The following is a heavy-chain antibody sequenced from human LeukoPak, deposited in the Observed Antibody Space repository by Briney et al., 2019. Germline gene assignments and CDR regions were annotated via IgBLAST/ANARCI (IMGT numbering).Heavy chain of an antibody. CDR2: IYSGDRT. J-gene: IGHJ4*02. CDR1: GLSVRGSY. CDR3: TRDLTGTTWSENDY. D-gene: IGHD6-13*01. Sequence: GGSLRLSCVASGLSVRGSYMSWVRQAPGKGLEWVSVIYSGDRTYYADSVKGRFTISRDTSKNTLYLQMNNLRADDTAMYYRTRDLTGTTWSENDYWGQGTLVTISS. V-gene: IGHV3-53*01.